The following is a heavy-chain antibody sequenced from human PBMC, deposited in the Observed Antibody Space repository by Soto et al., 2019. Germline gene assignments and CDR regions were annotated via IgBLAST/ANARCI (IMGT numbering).Heavy chain of an antibody. CDR3: ARRIEGTYYYGSGSPTYYYYYMDV. V-gene: IGHV5-51*01. CDR1: GYSFTSYW. J-gene: IGHJ6*03. Sequence: GESLKISCKGSGYSFTSYWIGWVLQMPGKGLEWMGIIYPGDSDTRYSPSFQGQVTISADKSISTAYLQWSSLKASDTAMYYCARRIEGTYYYGSGSPTYYYYYMDVWGKGTTVTVSS. D-gene: IGHD3-10*01. CDR2: IYPGDSDT.